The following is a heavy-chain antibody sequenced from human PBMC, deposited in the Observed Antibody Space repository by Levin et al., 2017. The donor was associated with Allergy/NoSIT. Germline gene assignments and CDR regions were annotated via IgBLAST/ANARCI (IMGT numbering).Heavy chain of an antibody. D-gene: IGHD5-12*01. CDR1: GGTFINYA. Sequence: SVKVSCKASGGTFINYAFTWVRQAPGQRLEWVGGIIPIFGSVKYSQKFQDRVTVTADDSTGTVYMDLNNLNSADTAIYFCAAYYYSGGPYLDHWGQGTLVTVSS. CDR2: IIPIFGSV. CDR3: AAYYYSGGPYLDH. V-gene: IGHV1-69*13. J-gene: IGHJ4*02.